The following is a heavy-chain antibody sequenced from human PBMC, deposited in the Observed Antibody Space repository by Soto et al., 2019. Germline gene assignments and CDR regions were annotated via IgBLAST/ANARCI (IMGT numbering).Heavy chain of an antibody. Sequence: SGPTLVNPTHTLTLTCTFSGFSLTTSGGGVGWIRQPPGKALDWLALIYWNDDKRYSPSLKSRLTITKDTSKNQVVLTMTNMDPLDTATYYCATRLRWLAKFDYWGQETLVTVSS. CDR1: GFSLTTSGGG. V-gene: IGHV2-5*01. CDR2: IYWNDDK. J-gene: IGHJ4*02. CDR3: ATRLRWLAKFDY. D-gene: IGHD6-19*01.